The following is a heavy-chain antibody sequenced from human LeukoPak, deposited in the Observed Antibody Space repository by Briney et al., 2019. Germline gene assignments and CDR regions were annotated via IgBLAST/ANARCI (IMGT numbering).Heavy chain of an antibody. CDR2: IGTGGAT. Sequence: GGPRRLSCQAPGFTARANYMSWFPKAPGKPLEWLSTIGTGGATFYADSVKGQFTVSRDNSKNTLYLQMNSLRVDDTAVYYCARYFSTAFDIWGQGTMVTVSS. J-gene: IGHJ3*02. V-gene: IGHV3-53*01. D-gene: IGHD3-3*01. CDR1: GFTARANY. CDR3: ARYFSTAFDI.